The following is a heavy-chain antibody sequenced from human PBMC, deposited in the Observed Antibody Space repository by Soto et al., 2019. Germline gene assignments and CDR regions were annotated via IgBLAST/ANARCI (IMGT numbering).Heavy chain of an antibody. CDR1: GFTFSSYG. Sequence: QVQLVESGGGVVQPGRSLRLSCAASGFTFSSYGMHWVRQAPGKGLEWVAVIWYDGSNKYYADSMKGRFTISRDNSKNTLYLQMNSLRAEDTAVYYCASYTVTSGFDYWGQGTLVTVSS. J-gene: IGHJ4*02. CDR3: ASYTVTSGFDY. V-gene: IGHV3-33*01. CDR2: IWYDGSNK. D-gene: IGHD4-17*01.